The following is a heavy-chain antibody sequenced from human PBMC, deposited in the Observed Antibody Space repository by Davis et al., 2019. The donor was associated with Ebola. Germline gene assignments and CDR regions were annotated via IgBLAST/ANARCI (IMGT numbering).Heavy chain of an antibody. Sequence: MPSETLSLTCTVSGGSISSYYWSWIRQPPGKGLGWIGYIYYSGHTNYNPSLKSRVTISVDTSKNQFSLKLSSVTAADTAVYYCARICDYYGSGSYYAEVGFDYWGQGTLVTVSS. CDR2: IYYSGHT. CDR3: ARICDYYGSGSYYAEVGFDY. V-gene: IGHV4-59*08. J-gene: IGHJ4*02. D-gene: IGHD3-10*01. CDR1: GGSISSYY.